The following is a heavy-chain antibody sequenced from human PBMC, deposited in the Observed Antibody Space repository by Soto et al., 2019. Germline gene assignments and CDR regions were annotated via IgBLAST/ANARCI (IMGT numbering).Heavy chain of an antibody. V-gene: IGHV3-23*01. D-gene: IGHD3-10*01. CDR2: IRGSGGST. J-gene: IGHJ6*03. CDR3: AKSNVAEGSGKGYCYYMDV. Sequence: EVQLLESGGGLVQPGGSLRLSCAASGFTFSSYAMSWVRQAPGKGLEWVSAIRGSGGSTYYADSVKGRFTISRDNSKNTLYLQMNSLRAEDTAVYYCAKSNVAEGSGKGYCYYMDVWGKGTTVTVSS. CDR1: GFTFSSYA.